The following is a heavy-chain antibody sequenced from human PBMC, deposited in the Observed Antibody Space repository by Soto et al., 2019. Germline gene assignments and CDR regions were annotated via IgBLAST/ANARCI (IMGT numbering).Heavy chain of an antibody. CDR3: ARLPYCTSTTCYFANY. D-gene: IGHD2-2*01. V-gene: IGHV4-39*01. CDR2: IYYSGST. CDR1: GGSISSSSYY. Sequence: SETLSLTCTVSGGSISSSSYYWGWIRQPPGEGLEWIASIYYSGSTYYNPSLKSRVTISVDTSKNEFSLKLSSVTAADTAVYFCARLPYCTSTTCYFANYWGQGTLVTVSS. J-gene: IGHJ4*02.